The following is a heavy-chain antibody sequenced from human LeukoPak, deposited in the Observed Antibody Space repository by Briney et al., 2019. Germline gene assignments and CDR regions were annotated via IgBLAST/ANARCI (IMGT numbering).Heavy chain of an antibody. J-gene: IGHJ3*02. Sequence: GSLRLSCAASGFTFSSYSMNWVRQAPGKGLEWVSSISSSSSYIYYADSVKGRFIISRDNAKNSLYLQMNSLRAEDTAVYYCARANPSYYDILTGTNLPAFDIWGQGTMVTVSS. CDR2: ISSSSSYI. CDR3: ARANPSYYDILTGTNLPAFDI. D-gene: IGHD3-9*01. V-gene: IGHV3-21*01. CDR1: GFTFSSYS.